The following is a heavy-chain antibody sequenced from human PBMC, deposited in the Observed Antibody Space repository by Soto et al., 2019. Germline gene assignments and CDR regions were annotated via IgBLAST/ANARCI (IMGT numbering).Heavy chain of an antibody. CDR2: IKSKTDGGTT. D-gene: IGHD1-26*01. Sequence: GGSLRLSFPASGFPFSNASMSWVRQAPGKWLEWVGNIKSKTDGGTTNYAAPVKGRFTISRDDSKNTLYLQMNSLKTEDTAVYYCTTPLHSEDYWGQGTLVTVSS. CDR3: TTPLHSEDY. V-gene: IGHV3-15*01. J-gene: IGHJ4*02. CDR1: GFPFSNAS.